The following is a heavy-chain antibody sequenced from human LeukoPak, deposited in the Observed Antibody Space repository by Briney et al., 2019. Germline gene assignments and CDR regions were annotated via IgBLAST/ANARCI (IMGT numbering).Heavy chain of an antibody. D-gene: IGHD4-11*01. Sequence: GESLKTSCKTSGFSFPIYWIGWVRQMPGKGLEWMGIIYPRDSDTRYSPSFQGQVTISADKSITTAYLQWSSLKASDTAMYYCAVGPGSNLFDSWGQGTLVSVSS. CDR3: AVGPGSNLFDS. J-gene: IGHJ4*02. V-gene: IGHV5-51*01. CDR1: GFSFPIYW. CDR2: IYPRDSDT.